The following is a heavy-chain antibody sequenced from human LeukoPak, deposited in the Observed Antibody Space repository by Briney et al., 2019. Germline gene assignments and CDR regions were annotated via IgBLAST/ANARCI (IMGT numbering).Heavy chain of an antibody. CDR2: IYYSGST. V-gene: IGHV4-39*07. CDR3: ARGGYIGDIVATIAFDY. D-gene: IGHD5-12*01. CDR1: GGSISSSSYY. J-gene: IGHJ4*02. Sequence: SETLSLTCTVFGGSISSSSYYWGWIRQPPGKGLEWIGSIYYSGSTYYNPSLKSRVTVSVDTSRNQFSLKLSSVTAADTAVYYCARGGYIGDIVATIAFDYWGQGTLVTVSS.